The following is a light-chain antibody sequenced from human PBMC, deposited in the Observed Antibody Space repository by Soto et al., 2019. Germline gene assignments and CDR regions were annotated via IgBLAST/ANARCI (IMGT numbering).Light chain of an antibody. Sequence: QSALTQPASVSGSPGQSITISCTGTSSDVGRYNYVSWYQQHPGRAPRLIVYEVINRPAGVSNRFSGSKSVNTASLTISGLHAADEADYYCCSYTRSSTLLFGGGTKLTVL. V-gene: IGLV2-14*01. CDR2: EVI. J-gene: IGLJ2*01. CDR1: SSDVGRYNY. CDR3: CSYTRSSTLL.